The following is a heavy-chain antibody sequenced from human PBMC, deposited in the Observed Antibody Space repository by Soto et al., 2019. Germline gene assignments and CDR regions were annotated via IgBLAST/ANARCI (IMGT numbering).Heavy chain of an antibody. CDR1: GYSFASHW. V-gene: IGHV5-51*01. J-gene: IGHJ4*02. CDR2: IYPGDSDT. CDR3: ARYSGSYWHCLEF. D-gene: IGHD1-26*01. Sequence: PGESLKIACKGSGYSFASHWVAWVRQLPEKGLEWIWTIYPGDSDTKYSPAFRGQVTISADTSVSTAYLQWRSLEATDSAMYYCARYSGSYWHCLEFWGQSTLVTVSS.